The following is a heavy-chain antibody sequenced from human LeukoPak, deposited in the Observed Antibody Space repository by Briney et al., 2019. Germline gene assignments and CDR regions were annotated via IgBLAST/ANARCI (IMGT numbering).Heavy chain of an antibody. Sequence: ASVKVSCKASGYTFTGYYMHWVRRAPGQGLEWMGIINPSGGSTSYAQKFQGRVTMTRDTSTSTVYMELSSLRSEDTAVYYCARGSSGWYSVAYWGQGTLVTVSS. J-gene: IGHJ4*02. CDR3: ARGSSGWYSVAY. CDR2: INPSGGST. CDR1: GYTFTGYY. D-gene: IGHD6-19*01. V-gene: IGHV1-46*01.